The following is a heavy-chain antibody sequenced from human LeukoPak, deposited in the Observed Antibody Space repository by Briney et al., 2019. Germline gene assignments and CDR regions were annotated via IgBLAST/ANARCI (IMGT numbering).Heavy chain of an antibody. J-gene: IGHJ4*02. V-gene: IGHV3-23*01. CDR1: GFTFSSYA. D-gene: IGHD6-19*01. CDR3: AKDNSGWYGAFDY. CDR2: ISGSGGST. Sequence: GGSLRLSCAASGFTFSSYAMSWVRQAPGKGLEWASAISGSGGSTYYADSVKGRFTISRDNSKNTLYLQMNSLRAEDTAVYCCAKDNSGWYGAFDYWGQGTLVTVSS.